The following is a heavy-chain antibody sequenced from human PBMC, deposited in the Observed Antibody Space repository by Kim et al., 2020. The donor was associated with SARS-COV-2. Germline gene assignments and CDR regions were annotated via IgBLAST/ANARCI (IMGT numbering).Heavy chain of an antibody. CDR3: VRGQQWRIKN. CDR2: ISRDGGET. CDR1: GFTFDDYA. J-gene: IGHJ4*02. Sequence: GGSLRLSCASSGFTFDDYAIQWVREVPGKGLEWVSLISRDGGETKYADSVNGRFTISRDNCKKSVYLQMNSLRSEDTALYYCVRGQQWRIKNWGQRTQGTVTS. D-gene: IGHD6-19*01. V-gene: IGHV3-43*02.